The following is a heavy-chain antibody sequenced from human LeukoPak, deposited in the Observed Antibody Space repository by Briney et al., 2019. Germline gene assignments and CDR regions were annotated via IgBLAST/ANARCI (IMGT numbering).Heavy chain of an antibody. CDR3: ASTRVGGTMAFDI. Sequence: GGSLRLSCAASGFTVSSNHMSWVRQAPGKGLEWVSVIYSGGSTFYADSVKGRFTISRDNSKSTLYLQMNSLRADDTAVYYCASTRVGGTMAFDIWGQGTMVTVSS. CDR2: IYSGGST. V-gene: IGHV3-53*01. D-gene: IGHD3-10*01. CDR1: GFTVSSNH. J-gene: IGHJ3*02.